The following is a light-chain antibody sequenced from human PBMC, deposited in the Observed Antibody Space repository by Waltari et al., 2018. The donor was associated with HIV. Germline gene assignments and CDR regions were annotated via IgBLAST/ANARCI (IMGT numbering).Light chain of an antibody. CDR1: RSNIGAGYD. J-gene: IGLJ2*01. Sequence: QSVLTQPPSVSGAPGQRVTISCTGSRSNIGAGYDVHWYQQLPGTAPKLLIYGNTNRPSGVPDRFSGSKSGTSASLAITGLQAEDEADYYCQSYGSSLSASVFGEGTKLTVL. V-gene: IGLV1-40*01. CDR2: GNT. CDR3: QSYGSSLSASV.